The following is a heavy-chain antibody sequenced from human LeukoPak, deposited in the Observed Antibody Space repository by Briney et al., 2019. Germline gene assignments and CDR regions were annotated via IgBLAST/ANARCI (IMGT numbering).Heavy chain of an antibody. CDR3: ARGREMSTILDY. D-gene: IGHD5-24*01. J-gene: IGHJ4*02. Sequence: SETLSLTCTVSGGSISSSSYYWTWIRQPAGKGLEWIGRISTSGDTIYNPSLKSRVTISVDPSKNQFSLNLSSVTAADTAVYYCARGREMSTILDYWGQGTLVTVSS. CDR2: ISTSGDT. CDR1: GGSISSSSYY. V-gene: IGHV4-61*02.